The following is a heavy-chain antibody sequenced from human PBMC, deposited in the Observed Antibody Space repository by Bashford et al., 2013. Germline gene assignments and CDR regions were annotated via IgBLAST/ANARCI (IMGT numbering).Heavy chain of an antibody. J-gene: IGHJ3*02. CDR1: GGSISSGGYY. V-gene: IGHV4-31*03. CDR3: ARGSAFGTWVMKSDAFDI. Sequence: SSETLSLTCTVSGGSISSGGYYWSWIRQHPGKGLEWIGYIYYSGSTYYNPSLKSRVTISVDTSKNQFSLKLSSVTAADTAVYYCARGSAFGTWVMKSDAFDIVGPRDNGHRLL. CDR2: IYYSGST. D-gene: IGHD3-3*01.